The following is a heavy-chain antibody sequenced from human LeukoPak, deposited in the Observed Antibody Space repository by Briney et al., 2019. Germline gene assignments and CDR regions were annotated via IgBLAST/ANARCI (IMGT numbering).Heavy chain of an antibody. CDR3: ARTARLLDY. J-gene: IGHJ4*02. V-gene: IGHV3-48*03. CDR1: GLTFSSYE. CDR2: ISSSGSTI. Sequence: GGSLRLSCAASGLTFSSYEMNWVRQAPGKGLEWVSYISSSGSTIYYADSVKGRFTISRDNAKNSLFLQMNSLRAEDTAVYYCARTARLLDYWGQGTLVTVSS. D-gene: IGHD2-21*02.